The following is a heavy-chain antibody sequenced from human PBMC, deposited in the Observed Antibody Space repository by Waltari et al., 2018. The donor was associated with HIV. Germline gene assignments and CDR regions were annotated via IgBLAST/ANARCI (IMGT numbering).Heavy chain of an antibody. D-gene: IGHD3-9*01. CDR2: INHRGRS. V-gene: IGHV4-34*01. J-gene: IGHJ6*02. CDR3: ARALRYSDWSQNSYGLDV. Sequence: QLQLQQWGARLVKASETLSLTCAVNGGSFSDYYWTWVRQPAGKGLEWIVQINHRGRSNYNPSLEGRLSMSVDTSKNQVSLTLNSVTAADTGVYYCARALRYSDWSQNSYGLDVWGQGTPVTVSS. CDR1: GGSFSDYY.